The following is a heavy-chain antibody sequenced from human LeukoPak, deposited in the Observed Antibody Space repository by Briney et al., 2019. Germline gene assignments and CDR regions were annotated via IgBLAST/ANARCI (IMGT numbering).Heavy chain of an antibody. Sequence: GGSLRLSCAASGFTFSSYAMTWVRQAPGKGLEWVSSISSSGGSTYYADSVKGRFTISRDNAKNSLYLQMNSLRAEDTAVYYCAKDAGSWYSDYYYGMDVWGQGTTVTVSS. D-gene: IGHD6-13*01. J-gene: IGHJ6*02. V-gene: IGHV3-23*01. CDR2: ISSSGGST. CDR1: GFTFSSYA. CDR3: AKDAGSWYSDYYYGMDV.